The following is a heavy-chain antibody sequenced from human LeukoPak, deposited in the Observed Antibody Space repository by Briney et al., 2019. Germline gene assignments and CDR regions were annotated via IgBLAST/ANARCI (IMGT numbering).Heavy chain of an antibody. Sequence: GGSLRLSCAASGFTFCYYYMRWMPQAPGKRVEWISYISSSGSPIYYADSVKGRFSISRDNAKNSLYLQMNSLRAEDTAVYYCARGDSGSYYSGYWGQGTLVTVSS. V-gene: IGHV3-11*01. CDR2: ISSSGSPI. CDR3: ARGDSGSYYSGY. CDR1: GFTFCYYY. J-gene: IGHJ4*02. D-gene: IGHD1-26*01.